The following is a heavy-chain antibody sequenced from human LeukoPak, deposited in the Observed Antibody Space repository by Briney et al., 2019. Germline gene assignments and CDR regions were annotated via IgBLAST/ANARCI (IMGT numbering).Heavy chain of an antibody. J-gene: IGHJ6*03. D-gene: IGHD2-2*01. CDR2: ISAYNGNT. Sequence: AAVKVSCKASGYTFTSYGISWVRQAPGQGLEWMGWISAYNGNTNYAQKLQGRVTMTTDTSTSTAYMELRSLRSDDTAVYYCARSKAVVVPAAMAQRYYYYYYMDVWGKGTTVTISS. V-gene: IGHV1-18*01. CDR3: ARSKAVVVPAAMAQRYYYYYYMDV. CDR1: GYTFTSYG.